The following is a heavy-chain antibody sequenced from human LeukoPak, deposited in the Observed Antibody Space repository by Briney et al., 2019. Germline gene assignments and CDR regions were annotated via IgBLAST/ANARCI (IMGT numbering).Heavy chain of an antibody. CDR3: AREWGRIAVAGGPGY. CDR1: GFIVNSYA. D-gene: IGHD6-19*01. Sequence: GGSLRLSCAASGFIVNSYAMSWVRQAPGKGLAWVSLIYSDGVTQYADSVKGRFTISRDNSGNTLFLHMTNLRVEDTAVYYCAREWGRIAVAGGPGYWGQGALVTVSS. J-gene: IGHJ4*02. CDR2: IYSDGVT. V-gene: IGHV3-66*01.